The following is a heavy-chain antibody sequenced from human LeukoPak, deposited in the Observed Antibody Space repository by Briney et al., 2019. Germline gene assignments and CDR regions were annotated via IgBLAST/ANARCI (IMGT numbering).Heavy chain of an antibody. CDR1: GGSISGYY. CDR2: IYYSGST. V-gene: IGHV4-59*08. Sequence: SETLSLTCTVSGGSISGYYWSWIRQPPGKGLEWIGYIYYSGSTNYNPSLKSRVTISVDTSKNQFSLKLSSVTAADTAVYYCARQGSGSHKDWGQGTLVTVSS. CDR3: ARQGSGSHKD. D-gene: IGHD1-26*01. J-gene: IGHJ4*02.